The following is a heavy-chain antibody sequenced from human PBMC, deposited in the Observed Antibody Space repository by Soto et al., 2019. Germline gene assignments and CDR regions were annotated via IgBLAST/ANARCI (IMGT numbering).Heavy chain of an antibody. Sequence: GVLRLSCTTSGFTFGDYAMCWFRQAPGKGLEWVGVVRSKAYGGTTDYAASVKGRFDISRDDSKSVAYLQMNSVTTEDTAVYFCARYTYTSRYSYYGVDVWGQGTTVTVSS. J-gene: IGHJ6*02. CDR3: ARYTYTSRYSYYGVDV. D-gene: IGHD6-13*01. CDR1: GFTFGDYA. CDR2: VRSKAYGGTT. V-gene: IGHV3-49*03.